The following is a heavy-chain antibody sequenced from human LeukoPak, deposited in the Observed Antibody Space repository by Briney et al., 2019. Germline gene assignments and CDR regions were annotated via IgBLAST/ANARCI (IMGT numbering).Heavy chain of an antibody. V-gene: IGHV3-23*01. CDR1: GLTFSSYA. J-gene: IGHJ3*02. CDR2: ISGSGGST. D-gene: IGHD3-22*01. CDR3: ANMYYYDSSGLDAFDI. Sequence: GGSLRLSCAASGLTFSSYAMSWVRQAPGKGLEWVSAISGSGGSTYYADSVKGRFTISRDNSKNTLYLQMNSLRAEDTAVYYCANMYYYDSSGLDAFDIWGQGTMVTVSS.